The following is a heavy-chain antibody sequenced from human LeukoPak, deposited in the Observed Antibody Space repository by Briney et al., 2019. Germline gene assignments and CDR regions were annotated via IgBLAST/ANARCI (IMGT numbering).Heavy chain of an antibody. CDR3: ARAGKNCSSTSCYTGVHYYYMDV. J-gene: IGHJ6*03. D-gene: IGHD2-2*02. Sequence: GGSLRLSCAASGFTFSNYWMSWVRQAPGKGLDWVANINQDGSESYYVDSVKGRFSISRDNAKNSLYLQMNSLRAEDTAVYYCARAGKNCSSTSCYTGVHYYYMDVWGKGTTVTVSS. CDR2: INQDGSES. CDR1: GFTFSNYW. V-gene: IGHV3-7*01.